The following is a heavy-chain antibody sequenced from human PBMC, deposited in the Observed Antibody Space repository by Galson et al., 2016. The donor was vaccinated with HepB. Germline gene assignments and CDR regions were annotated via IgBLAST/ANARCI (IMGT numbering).Heavy chain of an antibody. Sequence: SLRLSCAASGFTFRSCAMSWVRQAPGKGLEWVANIKEDGSEITYVDSVRGRFTISRDNAKNSLFLQMNRLRVEDTAVYYCARDRQRHYYFYGMDVWGHGTTVTVSS. CDR1: GFTFRSCA. V-gene: IGHV3-7*01. CDR3: ARDRQRHYYFYGMDV. CDR2: IKEDGSEI. J-gene: IGHJ6*02. D-gene: IGHD6-25*01.